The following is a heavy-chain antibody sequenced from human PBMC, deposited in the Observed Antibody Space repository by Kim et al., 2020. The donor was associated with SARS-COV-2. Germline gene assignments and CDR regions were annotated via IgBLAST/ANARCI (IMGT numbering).Heavy chain of an antibody. CDR1: GFTFDDYA. V-gene: IGHV3-9*01. CDR2: ISWNSGSI. Sequence: GGSLRLSCAASGFTFDDYAMHWVRQAPGKGLEWVSGISWNSGSIGYADSVKGRFTISRDNAKNSLYLQMNSLRAEDTALYYCAKTARSDFWTSFDYWGQGTLVTVSS. J-gene: IGHJ4*02. D-gene: IGHD3-3*01. CDR3: AKTARSDFWTSFDY.